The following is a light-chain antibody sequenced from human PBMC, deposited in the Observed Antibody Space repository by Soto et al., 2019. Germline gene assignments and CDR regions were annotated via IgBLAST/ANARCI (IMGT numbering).Light chain of an antibody. CDR2: KAS. CDR3: QQYKTYWT. V-gene: IGKV1-5*03. Sequence: DIQMTQSPSTLSASVGDRVTLTCRASQSISDWLAWYQQKPGKAPKVLIYKASNLERGVPSRFSGSGSGTEFTLTISSLQPDDFATYSCQQYKTYWTFGQGTKVEIK. J-gene: IGKJ1*01. CDR1: QSISDW.